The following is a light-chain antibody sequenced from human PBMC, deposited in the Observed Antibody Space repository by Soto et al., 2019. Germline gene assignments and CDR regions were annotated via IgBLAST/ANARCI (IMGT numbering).Light chain of an antibody. Sequence: DVQVTESPSTLSTSVVARVTVTCRASQSVSYWLAWYQQKPGKAPNLLIYDGSTLASGVPPRFSGGGFGTEFTLNISSLQPDDSAIYYCQHYNTYSKAFGPGTKVDIK. CDR2: DGS. CDR1: QSVSYW. V-gene: IGKV1-5*01. J-gene: IGKJ3*01. CDR3: QHYNTYSKA.